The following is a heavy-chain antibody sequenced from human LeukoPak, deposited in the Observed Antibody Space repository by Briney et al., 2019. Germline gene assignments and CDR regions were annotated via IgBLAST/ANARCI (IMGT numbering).Heavy chain of an antibody. CDR1: GFTFSNFW. V-gene: IGHV3-48*01. CDR2: ISSSSSTI. CDR3: TRGSTYYDSSGQVPFDY. D-gene: IGHD3-22*01. Sequence: PGESLRLSCTASGFTFSNFWMGWVRQAPGKGLEWVSYISSSSSTIYYADSVKGRFTISRDNAKNSLYLQMNSLRAEDTAVYYCTRGSTYYDSSGQVPFDYWGQGTLVTVSS. J-gene: IGHJ4*02.